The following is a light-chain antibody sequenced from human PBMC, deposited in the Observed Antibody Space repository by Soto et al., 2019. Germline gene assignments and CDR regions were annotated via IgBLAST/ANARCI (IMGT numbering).Light chain of an antibody. CDR3: QQYNRYST. CDR2: KAS. J-gene: IGKJ2*01. Sequence: DIQMTQSPSTLSASVGDRVTITCRASQSINNWLAWYQQKPGKAPKLLIYKASSLESGVPSRFSGSGFGTEFTLTISSLQPDDFATYYCQQYNRYSTFGQGTKLEIK. CDR1: QSINNW. V-gene: IGKV1-5*03.